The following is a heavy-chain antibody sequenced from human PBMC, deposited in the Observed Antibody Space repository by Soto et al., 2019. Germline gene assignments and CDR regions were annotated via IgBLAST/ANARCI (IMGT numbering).Heavy chain of an antibody. V-gene: IGHV3-33*01. CDR1: GFTFSSYG. CDR2: IWYDGSNK. Sequence: QVQLVESGGGVVQPGRSLRLSCAASGFTFSSYGMHWVRQAPGKGLEWVAVIWYDGSNKYYADSVKGRFTTSKDNSKNTRYRQMNSRRAEDTAVYYCASRGIAAWDYWGQGTLVTVSS. J-gene: IGHJ4*02. CDR3: ASRGIAAWDY. D-gene: IGHD6-13*01.